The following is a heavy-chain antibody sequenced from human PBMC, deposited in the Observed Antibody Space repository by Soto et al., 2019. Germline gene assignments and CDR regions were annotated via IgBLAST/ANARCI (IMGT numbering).Heavy chain of an antibody. V-gene: IGHV3-30-3*01. Sequence: GGSLRLSCAASGFTFSSYAMQWVRQAPGKGLEWVAVISYDGSNKYYADSVKGRFTISRDNSKNTLYLQMNSLRAEDTAVYYCARPDYDSGSYPDYWGQGTRVTVSS. J-gene: IGHJ4*02. CDR2: ISYDGSNK. CDR3: ARPDYDSGSYPDY. D-gene: IGHD3-10*01. CDR1: GFTFSSYA.